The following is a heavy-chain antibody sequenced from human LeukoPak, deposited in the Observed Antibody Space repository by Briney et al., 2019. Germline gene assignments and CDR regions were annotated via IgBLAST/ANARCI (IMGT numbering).Heavy chain of an antibody. CDR3: ARVRYSGYDSPLADY. V-gene: IGHV1-3*01. CDR2: INAGNGNT. CDR1: GYTFTSYG. D-gene: IGHD5-12*01. J-gene: IGHJ4*02. Sequence: ASVKVSCKASGYTFTSYGMHWVRQAPGQRLEWMGWINAGNGNTKYSQKFQGRVTITRDTSASTAYMELSSLRSEDTGVYYCARVRYSGYDSPLADYWGQGTLVTVSS.